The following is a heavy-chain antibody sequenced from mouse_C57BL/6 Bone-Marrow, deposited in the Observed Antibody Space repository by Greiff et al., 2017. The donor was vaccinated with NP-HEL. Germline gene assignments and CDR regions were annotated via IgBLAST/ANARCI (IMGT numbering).Heavy chain of an antibody. Sequence: VQLQQSGTVLARPGASVKMSCKTSGYTFTSYWMHWVKQRPGQGLEWIGAIYPGNSDTSYNQKFKGKAKLTAVTSASTAYMELSSLTNEDSAVYYCTRGEGLLGDYYYAMDYWGQGTSVTVSS. J-gene: IGHJ4*01. V-gene: IGHV1-5*01. CDR1: GYTFTSYW. D-gene: IGHD1-1*01. CDR3: TRGEGLLGDYYYAMDY. CDR2: IYPGNSDT.